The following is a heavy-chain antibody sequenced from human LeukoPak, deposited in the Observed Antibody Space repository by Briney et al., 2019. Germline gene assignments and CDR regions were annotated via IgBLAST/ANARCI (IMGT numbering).Heavy chain of an antibody. D-gene: IGHD3-22*01. J-gene: IGHJ4*02. Sequence: GGSLRLSCAASGFTFSSYWMHWVRQAPGKGLVWVSRINSDGSSTSYADSVKGRFTISRDNSKNTLYLQMNSLRAEDTAVYYCAKGHYYDSSGGCFDYWGQGTLVTVSS. CDR3: AKGHYYDSSGGCFDY. CDR1: GFTFSSYW. CDR2: INSDGSST. V-gene: IGHV3-74*01.